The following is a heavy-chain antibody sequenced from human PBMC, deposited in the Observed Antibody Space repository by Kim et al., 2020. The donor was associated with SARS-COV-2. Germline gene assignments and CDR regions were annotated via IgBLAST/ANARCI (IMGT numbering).Heavy chain of an antibody. D-gene: IGHD4-17*01. J-gene: IGHJ4*02. V-gene: IGHV3-23*01. CDR2: IDATGDTT. Sequence: GGSLRLSCAASGFTFSRYAMTWVRQAPGKGLEWVSGIDATGDTTYYADSVKGRFTIFRDNSKNTLYLQMNTLRADDTAVYYCAKDLGQVDTVNPWGQGTLVTVSS. CDR3: AKDLGQVDTVNP. CDR1: GFTFSRYA.